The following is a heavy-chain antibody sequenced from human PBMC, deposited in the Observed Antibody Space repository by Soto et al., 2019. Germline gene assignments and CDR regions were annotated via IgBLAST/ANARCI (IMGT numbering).Heavy chain of an antibody. CDR3: ASSIHESHPGPNVQYYFDS. V-gene: IGHV5-10-1*01. CDR2: IDPSDSQT. CDR1: GYSFAGYW. J-gene: IGHJ4*02. Sequence: PGEPLKIACQGSGYSFAGYWITWVRQTPGKGREWIGRIDPSDSQTYYSPSFRGHVTISVTKSITTVFLQWSSLRASDTAMYYWASSIHESHPGPNVQYYFDSLGQGTPVTVSS. D-gene: IGHD2-8*01.